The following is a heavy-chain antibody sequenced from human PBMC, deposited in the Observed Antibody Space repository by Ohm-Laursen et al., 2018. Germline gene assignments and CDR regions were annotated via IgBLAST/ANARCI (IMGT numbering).Heavy chain of an antibody. CDR1: GGSISSGGYY. Sequence: TLSLTCSVSGGSISSGGYYWSWIRQHPGKGLEWIGYIYYSGSTYYNPSLKSLVTISVDTSKNQFSLKLSSVTAADTAVYYCARVRRNWFDPWGQGTLVTVSS. D-gene: IGHD3-10*01. CDR3: ARVRRNWFDP. CDR2: IYYSGST. V-gene: IGHV4-31*01. J-gene: IGHJ5*02.